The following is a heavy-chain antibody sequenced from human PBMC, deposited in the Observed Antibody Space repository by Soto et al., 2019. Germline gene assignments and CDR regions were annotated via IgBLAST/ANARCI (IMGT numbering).Heavy chain of an antibody. CDR2: IYYRGRT. J-gene: IGHJ4*02. D-gene: IGHD2-21*02. CDR1: GGSISSGGYY. Sequence: QVQLQESGPGLVKPSQTLSLTCTVSGGSISSGGYYWSWIRQHPGKGLEWIGYIYYRGRTYYNPSLKSRVTIAVDTSKNQFSLKLSSVTAADTAVYYCARGGYCGGDCYSFDYWGQGTLVTVSS. V-gene: IGHV4-31*03. CDR3: ARGGYCGGDCYSFDY.